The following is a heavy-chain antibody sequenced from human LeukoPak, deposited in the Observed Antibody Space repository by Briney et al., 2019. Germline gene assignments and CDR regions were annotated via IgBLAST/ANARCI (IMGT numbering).Heavy chain of an antibody. CDR1: GFTFSDYE. CDR2: ISSSGGTM. Sequence: GGSLRLSCAASGFTFSDYEMNWVRQAPGMGLEWVAFISSSGGTMYYADSVRGRFTLSRDSAKISLYLQMNSLRAEDPAVYYCARTKMSPYYYYGLDVWGQGTTVTVSS. CDR3: ARTKMSPYYYYGLDV. J-gene: IGHJ6*02. D-gene: IGHD2-8*01. V-gene: IGHV3-48*03.